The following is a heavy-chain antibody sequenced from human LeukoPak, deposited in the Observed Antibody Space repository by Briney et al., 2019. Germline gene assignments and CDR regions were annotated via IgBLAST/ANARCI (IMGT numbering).Heavy chain of an antibody. Sequence: ASVKVSCKVSGYTLTELSMHWVRQAPGKGLEWMGGFDPEDGETVYAQRFQGRVTMTEDTSTDTAYMELSSLRSEDTAVYYCATGSLRLGEFSLGYWGQGTLVSVSS. CDR1: GYTLTELS. CDR2: FDPEDGET. CDR3: ATGSLRLGEFSLGY. J-gene: IGHJ4*02. D-gene: IGHD3-16*02. V-gene: IGHV1-24*01.